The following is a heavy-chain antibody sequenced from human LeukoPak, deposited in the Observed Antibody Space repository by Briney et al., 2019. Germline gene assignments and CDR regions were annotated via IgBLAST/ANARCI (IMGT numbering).Heavy chain of an antibody. V-gene: IGHV1-69*13. CDR1: GGTFSSYA. J-gene: IGHJ5*02. CDR3: ASGRPYDFWSGSPFDP. Sequence: SVKFSCKASGGTFSSYAISWVRQAPGQGLEWMGGIIPIFGTANYAQKFQGRVTITADESTSTAYMELSSLRSEDTAVHYCASGRPYDFWSGSPFDPWGQGTLVTVSS. D-gene: IGHD3-3*01. CDR2: IIPIFGTA.